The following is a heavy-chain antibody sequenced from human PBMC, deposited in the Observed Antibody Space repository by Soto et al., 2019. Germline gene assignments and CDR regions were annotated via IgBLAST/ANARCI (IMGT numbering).Heavy chain of an antibody. CDR1: GFTFSSYA. V-gene: IGHV3-23*01. Sequence: GGSLRLSCAASGFTFSSYAMSWVRQAPGKGLEWVSAISGSGGSTYYADSVKGRFTISRDNSKNTLYLQMNSLRAEDTAVYYCAKDGYSYGYAGYYFDYWGQGTLVTVSS. D-gene: IGHD5-18*01. CDR3: AKDGYSYGYAGYYFDY. CDR2: ISGSGGST. J-gene: IGHJ4*02.